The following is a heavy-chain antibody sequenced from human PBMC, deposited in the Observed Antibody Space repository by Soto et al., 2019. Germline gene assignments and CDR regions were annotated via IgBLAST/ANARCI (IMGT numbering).Heavy chain of an antibody. D-gene: IGHD5-12*01. V-gene: IGHV3-74*01. CDR2: LNSAGTTH. J-gene: IGHJ4*02. CDR1: GFTFSGYW. CDR3: PREGHPGSPDY. Sequence: PGGSLRLSGAASGFTFSGYWMHWVGQAPGKGLVWVSRLNSAGTTHRSAHPVHGPLTISRDTPKHTLYPQITSLTAEATAVYYCPREGHPGSPDYWGQGTLATVSS.